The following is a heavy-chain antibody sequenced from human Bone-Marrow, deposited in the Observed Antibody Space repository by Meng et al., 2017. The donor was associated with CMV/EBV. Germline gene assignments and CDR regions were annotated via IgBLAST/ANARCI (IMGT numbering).Heavy chain of an antibody. CDR3: ARGLDTVMFIDNWFDP. V-gene: IGHV5-51*01. CDR2: INPRDSDT. CDR1: GYSFTNYW. J-gene: IGHJ5*02. Sequence: KVSCKGSGYSFTNYWIGWVRQMPGKGLEWMGIINPRDSDTRYSPSFQGQVTISADKSINTAYLHWRSLKASDTAIYYCARGLDTVMFIDNWFDPWGQGTLVTVSS. D-gene: IGHD5-18*01.